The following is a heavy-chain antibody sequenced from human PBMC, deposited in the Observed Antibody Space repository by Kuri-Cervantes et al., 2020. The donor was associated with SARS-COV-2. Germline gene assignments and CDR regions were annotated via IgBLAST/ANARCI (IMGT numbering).Heavy chain of an antibody. D-gene: IGHD3-16*01. Sequence: GESLKISCAASGFTCSSYSMNWVRQAPGKGLEWVAVISYDGSNKYYADSVKGRFTISRDNSKNTLYLQMNSLRAEDTAVYYCAREGVFCDAFDIWGQGTMVTVSS. CDR3: AREGVFCDAFDI. CDR1: GFTCSSYS. V-gene: IGHV3-30*03. CDR2: ISYDGSNK. J-gene: IGHJ3*02.